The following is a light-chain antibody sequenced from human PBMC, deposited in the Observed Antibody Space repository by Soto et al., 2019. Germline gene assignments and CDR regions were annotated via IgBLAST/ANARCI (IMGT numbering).Light chain of an antibody. J-gene: IGLJ1*01. V-gene: IGLV2-14*01. CDR2: EVS. CDR3: SSYTSDNRNYV. CDR1: SSDVGAYTS. Sequence: QSVLTQPASVSGSPGQSITISCTGSSSDVGAYTSVSWYQQHPGKAPKLMIYEVSNRPSGVSRRFSGSKSGNTASLTISGLQDEDEAHYYCSSYTSDNRNYVFGTGNKVTVL.